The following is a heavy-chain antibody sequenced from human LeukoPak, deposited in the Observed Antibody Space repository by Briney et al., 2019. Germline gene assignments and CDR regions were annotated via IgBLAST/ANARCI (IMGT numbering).Heavy chain of an antibody. J-gene: IGHJ3*02. CDR1: GYTFTSYG. CDR2: ISAYNGNT. D-gene: IGHD5-18*01. Sequence: GASVKVSCKASGYTFTSYGISWVRQAPGQGLEWMGWISAYNGNTNYAQKLQGRVTMTTDTSTSTAYMELRSLRSHDTAVYYCARDLVGQLWWSDAFDIWGQGTMVTVSS. V-gene: IGHV1-18*01. CDR3: ARDLVGQLWWSDAFDI.